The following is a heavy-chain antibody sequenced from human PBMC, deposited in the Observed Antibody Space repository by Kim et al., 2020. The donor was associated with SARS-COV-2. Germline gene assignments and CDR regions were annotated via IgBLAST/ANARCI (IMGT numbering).Heavy chain of an antibody. J-gene: IGHJ4*02. CDR2: INPNSGGT. CDR1: GYTFTGYY. V-gene: IGHV1-2*02. Sequence: ASVKVSCKASGYTFTGYYMHWVRQAPGQGLEWMGWINPNSGGTNYAQKFQGRVTMTRDTSISTAYMELSRLRSDDTAVYYCARVYRIAAAGTGFDYWGQGTLVTVSS. CDR3: ARVYRIAAAGTGFDY. D-gene: IGHD6-13*01.